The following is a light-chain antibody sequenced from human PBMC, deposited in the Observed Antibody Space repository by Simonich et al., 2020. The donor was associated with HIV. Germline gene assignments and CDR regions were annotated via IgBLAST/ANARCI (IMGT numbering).Light chain of an antibody. CDR2: ADN. J-gene: IGLJ2*01. CDR1: SGSIASNY. Sequence: NFMLTQPHSVSESPGKTVTISCTRSSGSIASNYVQWYQPRPGSAPTTGIYADNQRPSGVPDRFSGSIDSSSNSASLTISGLKTEDEADYYCQSYDSDNVVFGGGTKLTVL. CDR3: QSYDSDNVV. V-gene: IGLV6-57*03.